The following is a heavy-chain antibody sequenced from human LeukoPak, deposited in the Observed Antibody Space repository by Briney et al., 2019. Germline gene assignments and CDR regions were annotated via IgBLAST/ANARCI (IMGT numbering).Heavy chain of an antibody. CDR3: ARAGYYDSSSELRVDY. D-gene: IGHD3-22*01. CDR1: GYTFTSYG. V-gene: IGHV1-69*06. J-gene: IGHJ4*02. Sequence: SVKVSCKASGYTFTSYGISWVRQAPGQGLEWMGRIIPIFGTANYAQKFQGRVTITADKSTSTAYMELSSLRSEDTAVYYCARAGYYDSSSELRVDYWGQGTLVTVSS. CDR2: IIPIFGTA.